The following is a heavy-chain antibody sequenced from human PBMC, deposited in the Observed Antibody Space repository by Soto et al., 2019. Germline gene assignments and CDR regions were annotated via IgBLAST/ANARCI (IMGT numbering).Heavy chain of an antibody. J-gene: IGHJ4*02. D-gene: IGHD3-22*01. CDR2: ISGSGGST. Sequence: EAQLLESGGGLVQPGGSLRLSCAASGFTFSSYAMSWVRQAPGKGLEWVSAISGSGGSTYYADSVKGRFTISRDNAKNTLYLQMNSLRSEDTAVYYCEKSGGPYYSDSSGYLPFDYWGQGTLVTVSS. CDR3: EKSGGPYYSDSSGYLPFDY. V-gene: IGHV3-23*01. CDR1: GFTFSSYA.